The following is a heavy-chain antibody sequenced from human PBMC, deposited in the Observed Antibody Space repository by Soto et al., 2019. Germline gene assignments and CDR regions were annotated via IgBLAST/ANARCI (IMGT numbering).Heavy chain of an antibody. D-gene: IGHD3-22*01. Sequence: PGGSLRLSCTASGFTFSDYSMNWVRQAPGKGLEWLSYISSSSNSIYYADSVKGRFTISRDNAKNSVNLQMNSLRAEDTAVYYRAVRDTIGYYVNWGQGTLVTVSS. V-gene: IGHV3-48*01. CDR3: AVRDTIGYYVN. CDR2: ISSSSNSI. J-gene: IGHJ4*02. CDR1: GFTFSDYS.